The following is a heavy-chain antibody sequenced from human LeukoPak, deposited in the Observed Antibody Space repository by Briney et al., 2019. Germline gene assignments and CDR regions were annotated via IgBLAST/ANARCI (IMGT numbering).Heavy chain of an antibody. CDR2: INPSGGST. J-gene: IGHJ4*02. Sequence: ASVKVSCKASGYTFTSYYMHWVRQAPGQGLEWMGIINPSGGSTSYAQKSQGRVTMTRDTSTNTVYMELSSLRSEDTAVYFCARATLSDYYFNYWGQGTLVTVSS. V-gene: IGHV1-46*01. CDR1: GYTFTSYY. CDR3: ARATLSDYYFNY.